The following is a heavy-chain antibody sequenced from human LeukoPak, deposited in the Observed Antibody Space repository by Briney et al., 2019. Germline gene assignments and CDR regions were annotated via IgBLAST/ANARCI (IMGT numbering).Heavy chain of an antibody. CDR1: GFSFSDFG. J-gene: IGHJ2*01. CDR3: GRGTSGYPSFYFDL. CDR2: ISSISSIR. V-gene: IGHV3-48*01. Sequence: GGSLRLSCAASGFSFSDFGMNWVRQAPGKGLEWVSFISSISSIRHFADSVKGRFTISRDNAKNSLYLQMNSLIAEDTAVYYCGRGTSGYPSFYFDLWGHGTLVTVSS. D-gene: IGHD3-22*01.